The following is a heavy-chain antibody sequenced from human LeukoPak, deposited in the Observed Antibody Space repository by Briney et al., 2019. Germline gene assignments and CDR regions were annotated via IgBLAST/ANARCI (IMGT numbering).Heavy chain of an antibody. CDR1: GFSFDDYA. CDR3: AKDKGDGEYVDY. Sequence: PGGSLRLSCAASGFSFDDYAMLWVRQGPGKGLEWVSLISGDGGSTYYGDSVKGRFTISRDNGKNSLYLEMNSLRIEDTGLYYCAKDKGDGEYVDYWGQGTLVTVSS. D-gene: IGHD5-24*01. J-gene: IGHJ4*02. V-gene: IGHV3-43*02. CDR2: ISGDGGST.